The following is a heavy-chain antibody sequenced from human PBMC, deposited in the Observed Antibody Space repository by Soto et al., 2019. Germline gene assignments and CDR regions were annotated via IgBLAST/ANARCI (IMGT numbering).Heavy chain of an antibody. CDR2: IYYSGST. CDR3: ASNGIAVAGEVFDY. J-gene: IGHJ4*02. D-gene: IGHD6-19*01. V-gene: IGHV4-4*02. Sequence: KPSETLSLTCAVSGGSISSSNWWSWVRQPPGKGLEWIGEIYYSGSTNYNPSLKSRVTISVDKSKNQFSLKLSSVTAADTAVYYCASNGIAVAGEVFDYWGQGTLVTVSS. CDR1: GGSISSSNW.